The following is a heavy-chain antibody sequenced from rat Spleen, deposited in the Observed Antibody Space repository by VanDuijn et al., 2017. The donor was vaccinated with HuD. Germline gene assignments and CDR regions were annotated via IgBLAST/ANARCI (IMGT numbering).Heavy chain of an antibody. Sequence: EVQLVESDGGLVQPGRSLKLSCAASGFTFSDFYMAWVRQAPTKGLEWVATISYDDRSTYYRDSVKGRFTISRDNAKSTLYLQMDSLRSEDTANYYCTTALYVMDAWGQGASVTVSS. J-gene: IGHJ4*01. CDR3: TTALYVMDA. CDR1: GFTFSDFY. V-gene: IGHV5-20*01. CDR2: ISYDDRST.